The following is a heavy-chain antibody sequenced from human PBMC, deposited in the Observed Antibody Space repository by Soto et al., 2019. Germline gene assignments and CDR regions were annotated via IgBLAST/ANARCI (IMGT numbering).Heavy chain of an antibody. D-gene: IGHD2-8*02. V-gene: IGHV4-39*07. CDR2: INYSGST. CDR3: ARGTSESPRRWFDP. Sequence: PSETLSLTCTVSGGSISDSNYYWGWIRRPPGKGLEWIGSINYSGSTYYNPSLKSRVTISVDTSKNQFSLKLSSVSAADTAVYYCARGTSESPRRWFDPWGQGTLVTVSS. CDR1: GGSISDSNYY. J-gene: IGHJ5*02.